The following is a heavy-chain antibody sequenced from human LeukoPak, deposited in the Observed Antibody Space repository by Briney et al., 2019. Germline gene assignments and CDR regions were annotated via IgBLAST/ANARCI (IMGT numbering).Heavy chain of an antibody. CDR3: AKDMVRGVIGGSLDY. J-gene: IGHJ4*02. D-gene: IGHD3-10*01. Sequence: GGSLRLSCAASGFTFSSYWMSWVRQAPGKGLEWVANIKQDGSEKYYVDSVKGRFTISRDNAKNSLYLQMNSLRAEDTAVYYCAKDMVRGVIGGSLDYWGQGTLVTVSS. CDR2: IKQDGSEK. V-gene: IGHV3-7*03. CDR1: GFTFSSYW.